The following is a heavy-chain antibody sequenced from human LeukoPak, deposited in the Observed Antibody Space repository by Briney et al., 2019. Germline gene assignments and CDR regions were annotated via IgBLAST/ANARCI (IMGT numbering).Heavy chain of an antibody. CDR2: MNPNVGGA. V-gene: IGHV1-2*02. CDR1: GHTLTGYY. J-gene: IGHJ4*02. D-gene: IGHD3-10*02. CDR3: ARGVFGESLES. Sequence: ASVKDSCKASGHTLTGYYVHWVRQAPGQRLEWMGWMNPNVGGANFPQKFQGRVTVTSDPAISAAYMELRRLRSDDTAVYYCARGVFGESLESWGQGTLVTVSS.